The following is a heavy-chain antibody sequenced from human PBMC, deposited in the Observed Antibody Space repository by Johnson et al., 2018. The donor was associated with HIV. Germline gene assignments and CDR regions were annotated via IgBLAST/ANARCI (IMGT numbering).Heavy chain of an antibody. CDR3: AKDTEAAAGTDDAFDI. V-gene: IGHV3-23*04. D-gene: IGHD6-13*01. J-gene: IGHJ3*02. CDR2: ISGSGGST. CDR1: GFTFSSYA. Sequence: MLLVESGGGVVQPGRSLRLSCAASGFTFSSYAMSWVRQAPGKGLEWVSAISGSGGSTYSPDSVKGRFTVSRDNSKNTLYLQMNSLRAEDTALYYCAKDTEAAAGTDDAFDIWGQGTMVTVSS.